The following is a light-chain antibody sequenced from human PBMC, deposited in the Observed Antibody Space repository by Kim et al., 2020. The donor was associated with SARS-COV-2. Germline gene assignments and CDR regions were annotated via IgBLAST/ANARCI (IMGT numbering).Light chain of an antibody. CDR2: KAS. CDR3: QQYKSYPLT. Sequence: DIQMTQSPSTLSASVGDRVTITCRASQNIDNWLAWYQQKPGKAPKCLIYKASTLETGVPSRFSGSGSGTEFSLTINNLQADDFASYYCQQYKSYPLTFGGGTKLEI. V-gene: IGKV1-5*03. J-gene: IGKJ4*01. CDR1: QNIDNW.